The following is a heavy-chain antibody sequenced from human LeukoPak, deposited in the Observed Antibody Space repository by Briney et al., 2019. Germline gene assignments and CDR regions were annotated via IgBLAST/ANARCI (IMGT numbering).Heavy chain of an antibody. CDR2: IYPGDSDT. J-gene: IGHJ6*03. CDR3: ARHLSPYYYDSSGYYYNYYYMDV. CDR1: GYSFTSYW. D-gene: IGHD3-22*01. Sequence: GESLKISCKGSGYSFTSYWIGWVRQMPGKGLEWMGIIYPGDSDTRYSPSFQGQVTISADKSISTAYLQWSSLKASDTAMYYCARHLSPYYYDSSGYYYNYYYMDVWGKGTTVTVSS. V-gene: IGHV5-51*01.